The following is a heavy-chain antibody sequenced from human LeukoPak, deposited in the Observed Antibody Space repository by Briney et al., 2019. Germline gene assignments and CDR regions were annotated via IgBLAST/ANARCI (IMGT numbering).Heavy chain of an antibody. Sequence: KTSETLSLTCTLYGDSFNDYYWSWIRQPPGKGLEWVGEINHSGGTNYNPSLWSRLTISIDTSKHQFSLQVTSVTAADTGVYFCARVSDLMISFGGVISFFDNWGQGALVTVSS. CDR2: INHSGGT. V-gene: IGHV4-34*01. D-gene: IGHD3-16*02. J-gene: IGHJ4*02. CDR3: ARVSDLMISFGGVISFFDN. CDR1: GDSFNDYY.